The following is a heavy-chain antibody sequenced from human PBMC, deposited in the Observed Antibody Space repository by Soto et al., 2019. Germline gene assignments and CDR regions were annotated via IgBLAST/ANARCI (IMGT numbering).Heavy chain of an antibody. CDR2: IRNKANSYAT. D-gene: IGHD3-9*01. Sequence: EVQLAESGGGLVQPGGSLKLSCAASGLTFSGSAMHWVRQASGKGLEWVGRIRNKANSYATAYAASVKERFAISRDDSKNTAYLQINSLKTEDTAVYYCTRQYDILSSNFDYWGQGTLVTVSS. V-gene: IGHV3-73*02. CDR3: TRQYDILSSNFDY. CDR1: GLTFSGSA. J-gene: IGHJ4*02.